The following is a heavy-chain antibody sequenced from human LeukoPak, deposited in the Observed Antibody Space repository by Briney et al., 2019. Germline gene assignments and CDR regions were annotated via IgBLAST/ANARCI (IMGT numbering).Heavy chain of an antibody. CDR3: ARAPLYGAGNYYIRTYYFDY. J-gene: IGHJ4*02. Sequence: SQTLSLTCTVSGGSISRGSYYWSWIRQPTGKGLEWIGHISAGGNTIYNPSLKRRVTISIDTSKNRFSLKLSSVTAADTAVYYCARAPLYGAGNYYIRTYYFDYWGQGTLVTVSS. CDR1: GGSISRGSYY. V-gene: IGHV4-61*09. D-gene: IGHD3-10*01. CDR2: ISAGGNT.